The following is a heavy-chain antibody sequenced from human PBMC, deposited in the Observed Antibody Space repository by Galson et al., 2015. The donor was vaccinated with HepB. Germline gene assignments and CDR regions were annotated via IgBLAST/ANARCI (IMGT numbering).Heavy chain of an antibody. CDR2: INPSGAST. V-gene: IGHV1-46*01. CDR1: GYTFTTYY. J-gene: IGHJ6*02. CDR3: ASANLGYCSSTSCPGGMDV. D-gene: IGHD2-2*01. Sequence: VKVSCKASGYTFTTYYMHWVRQAPGQGLEWMGVINPSGASTSYAQKFQGRVTMTRDTSTSTVYMELSSLRSEDTAVYYCASANLGYCSSTSCPGGMDVWGQGTSVTVSS.